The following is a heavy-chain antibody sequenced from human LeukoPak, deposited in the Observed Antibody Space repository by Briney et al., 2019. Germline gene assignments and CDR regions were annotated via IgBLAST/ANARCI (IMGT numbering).Heavy chain of an antibody. CDR1: GFTFSSNW. CDR3: ARDHDTTPFDF. D-gene: IGHD1-26*01. CDR2: IKQDGSEK. J-gene: IGHJ4*02. Sequence: PGGSLRLSCAASGFTFSSNWMSWVCQAPGKGLEWVANIKQDGSEKYYVDSVKGRFTISRDNTKNSLSLQMNSLRAEDTAVYYCARDHDTTPFDFWGQGTLVTVSS. V-gene: IGHV3-7*05.